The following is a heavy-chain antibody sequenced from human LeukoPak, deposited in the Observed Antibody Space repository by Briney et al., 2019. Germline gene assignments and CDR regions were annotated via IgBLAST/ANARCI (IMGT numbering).Heavy chain of an antibody. Sequence: QPGGSLRLSCAASGFTFSSYGMSWVRQAPGKGLEWVSAISGSGGSTYYADSVKGRFTISRDNSKNTLYLQMNSLRAEDTAVYYCAKDSVQLWFGEAQTFDYWGQGTLVTVSS. V-gene: IGHV3-23*01. J-gene: IGHJ4*02. CDR3: AKDSVQLWFGEAQTFDY. D-gene: IGHD5-18*01. CDR2: ISGSGGST. CDR1: GFTFSSYG.